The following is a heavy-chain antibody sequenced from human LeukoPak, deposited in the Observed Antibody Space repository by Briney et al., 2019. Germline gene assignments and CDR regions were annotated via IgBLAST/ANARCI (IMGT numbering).Heavy chain of an antibody. CDR3: AKASAMIVVVSKHFDY. D-gene: IGHD3-22*01. J-gene: IGHJ4*02. V-gene: IGHV3-23*01. CDR2: ISGSGGST. CDR1: GFTFSSYG. Sequence: GGSLRLSCAASGFTFSSYGMSWVRQAPGKGLEWVSAISGSGGSTYYADSVKGRFTISRDNSKNTLYLQMNSLRAEDTAVYYCAKASAMIVVVSKHFDYWGQGTLVTVSS.